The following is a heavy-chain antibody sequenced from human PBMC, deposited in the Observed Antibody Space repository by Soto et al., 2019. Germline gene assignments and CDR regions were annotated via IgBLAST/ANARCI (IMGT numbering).Heavy chain of an antibody. CDR1: GFTFSGKNY. CDR2: LYSTDGT. Sequence: DVQLVESGGGLIQPGGSLRLSCAASGFTFSGKNYLTWVRQAPGKGLEWVSALYSTDGTYYADSVKGRFSTSKDNSKNTFYLQLNSLRPDDTAVYYCASWLLREHAFDIWGLGTMVTVSS. CDR3: ASWLLREHAFDI. J-gene: IGHJ3*02. D-gene: IGHD2-15*01. V-gene: IGHV3-53*01.